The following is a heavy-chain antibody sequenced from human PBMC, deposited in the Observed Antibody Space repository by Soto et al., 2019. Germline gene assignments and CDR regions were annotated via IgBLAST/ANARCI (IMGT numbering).Heavy chain of an antibody. CDR2: ISAYNDNT. V-gene: IGHV1-18*01. J-gene: IGHJ4*02. CDR3: ARDGGSVAALPGGF. CDR1: GYNFVNYG. Sequence: QVQLVQSGTAVRKPGASVKVSCKASGYNFVNYGITWVRQAPGQGLERMGWISAYNDNTDYERKFQGRITMTTDTSTSTAYLELRSLRSDATAVYYCARDGGSVAALPGGFWGQGTLVSVSS. D-gene: IGHD3-16*01.